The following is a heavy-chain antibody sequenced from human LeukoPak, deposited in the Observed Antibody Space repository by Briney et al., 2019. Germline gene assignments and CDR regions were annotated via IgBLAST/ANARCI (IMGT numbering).Heavy chain of an antibody. CDR3: ARGGVRGVITPYYYYYYMDV. CDR2: ISSSSNYI. D-gene: IGHD3-10*01. J-gene: IGHJ6*03. Sequence: GGSLRLSCAASGFTFTTYNINWVRQAPGKGLEWVSSISSSSNYIYYADSVKGRFTMSRDNAKNSLYLQMNSLRAEDTAVYYCARGGVRGVITPYYYYYYMDVWGKGTTVTISS. CDR1: GFTFTTYN. V-gene: IGHV3-21*06.